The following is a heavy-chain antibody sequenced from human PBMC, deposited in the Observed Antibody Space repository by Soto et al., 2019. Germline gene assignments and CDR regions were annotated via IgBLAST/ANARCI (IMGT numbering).Heavy chain of an antibody. J-gene: IGHJ4*02. CDR2: IYYSGST. CDR3: ARLGGATVTTDY. Sequence: SETLSLTCTVSGGSISSSSYYWGWIRQPPGKGLEWIGSIYYSGSTYYNPSLKSRVTISVDTSKNQFSLKLSSVTAADTAVYYCARLGGATVTTDYWGQGTLVTVSS. V-gene: IGHV4-39*01. CDR1: GGSISSSSYY. D-gene: IGHD4-17*01.